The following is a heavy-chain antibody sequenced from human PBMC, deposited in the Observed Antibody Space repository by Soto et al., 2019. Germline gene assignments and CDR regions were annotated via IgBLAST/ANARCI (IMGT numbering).Heavy chain of an antibody. CDR2: IHSGGST. J-gene: IGHJ6*02. V-gene: IGHV3-53*01. CDR1: GFTVSSNY. Sequence: PGGSLRLSCAASGFTVSSNYMSWVRQSPGKGLEWVSVIHSGGSTYYADSVKGRFTISRDHSQNTLYLEMNSLRADDTAVYYCARDSLHGKRFYRYYYYGMDVWGQGTTVTVSS. CDR3: ARDSLHGKRFYRYYYYGMDV. D-gene: IGHD2-15*01.